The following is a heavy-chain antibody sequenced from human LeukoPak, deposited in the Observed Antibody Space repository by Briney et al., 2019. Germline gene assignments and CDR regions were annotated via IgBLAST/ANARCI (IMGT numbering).Heavy chain of an antibody. Sequence: AGGSLRLSCAASGFTLSNLAMSWVRQAPGKGLEWVSGINSGFTTFYEDSVKGRFTNSRDNSRNTLYLQMNSLRAEDTAVYYCANRIASRGEYFFDYWGQGTLVTVSS. D-gene: IGHD6-6*01. CDR1: GFTLSNLA. V-gene: IGHV3-23*01. CDR3: ANRIASRGEYFFDY. CDR2: INSGFTT. J-gene: IGHJ4*02.